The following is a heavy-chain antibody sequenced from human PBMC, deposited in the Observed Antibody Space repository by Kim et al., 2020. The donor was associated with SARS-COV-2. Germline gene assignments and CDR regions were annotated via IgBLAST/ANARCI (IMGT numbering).Heavy chain of an antibody. Sequence: VKGRFTISEDNAKNSLYLQMNSLRAEDTAVYYCARDRSTVTIYYYYGMDVWGQGTTVTVSS. CDR3: ARDRSTVTIYYYYGMDV. J-gene: IGHJ6*02. V-gene: IGHV3-11*06. D-gene: IGHD4-4*01.